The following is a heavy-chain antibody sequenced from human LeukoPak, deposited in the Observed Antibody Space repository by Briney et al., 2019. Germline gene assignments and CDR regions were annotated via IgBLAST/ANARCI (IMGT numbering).Heavy chain of an antibody. Sequence: GGSLRLSCAASGFTFSSYTMSWVRQAPGKGLEWVSAISGSGGSTYYADSVKGRFTISRDNSKNTLYLQMNSLRAEDTAVYYCAKDRNSVGSSYNYWGQGTLVTVSS. CDR2: ISGSGGST. V-gene: IGHV3-23*01. CDR3: AKDRNSVGSSYNY. D-gene: IGHD6-6*01. CDR1: GFTFSSYT. J-gene: IGHJ4*02.